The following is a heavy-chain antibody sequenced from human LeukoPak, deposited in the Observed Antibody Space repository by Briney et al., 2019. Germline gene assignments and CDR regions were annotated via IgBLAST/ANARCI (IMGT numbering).Heavy chain of an antibody. Sequence: GGSLRLSCAASGFTFSNYAMSRVRQAPGKGLEWVSAISGSGGNTYYADSVKGRFTISRDNSKNTLFLQMNSLRAEDTAVYYCAKEAQGCSITSCYFDSWGQGTLVTVSS. V-gene: IGHV3-23*01. CDR2: ISGSGGNT. D-gene: IGHD2-2*01. J-gene: IGHJ4*02. CDR1: GFTFSNYA. CDR3: AKEAQGCSITSCYFDS.